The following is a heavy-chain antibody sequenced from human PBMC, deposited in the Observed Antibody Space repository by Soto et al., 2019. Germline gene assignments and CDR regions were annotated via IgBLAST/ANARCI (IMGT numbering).Heavy chain of an antibody. D-gene: IGHD7-27*01. Sequence: TLPLPYTVSEGAIASVDACRICIRQPPGEGLEWIGHIFDSGTTYTNPSLRSQVAISLDTSKNHFSLTLSSVTAADTAVYYCARGPSGDKVHYWGQGALVTVSS. CDR2: IFDSGTT. V-gene: IGHV4-30-4*01. CDR1: EGAIASVDAC. CDR3: ARGPSGDKVHY. J-gene: IGHJ4*02.